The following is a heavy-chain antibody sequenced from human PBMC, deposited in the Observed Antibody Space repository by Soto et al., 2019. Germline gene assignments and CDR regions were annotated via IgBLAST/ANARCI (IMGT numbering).Heavy chain of an antibody. CDR1: GYTFTGYY. D-gene: IGHD6-13*01. V-gene: IGHV1-2*04. CDR3: SRSQAAGYSSSWAMGGGWFDP. CDR2: INPNSGGT. J-gene: IGHJ5*02. Sequence: ASVKVSCKASGYTFTGYYMHWVRQAPGQGLEWMGWINPNSGGTNYAQKFQGWVTMTRDTSISTAYMELSRLRSDDTAVYYCSRSQAAGYSSSWAMGGGWFDPWGQGTLVTVSS.